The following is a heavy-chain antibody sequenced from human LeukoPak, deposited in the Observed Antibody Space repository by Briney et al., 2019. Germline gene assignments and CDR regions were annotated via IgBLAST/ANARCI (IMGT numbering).Heavy chain of an antibody. Sequence: SQTLSLTCTVSGGSVSSGGYYWSWIRQHPGTGLEWIGYIYYSGSTYYNPSLKSRVTISVDTSKNQFSLKLSSVTAADTAVYYCARAGYCSGGSCYPAAWFDPWGQGTLVTVSS. J-gene: IGHJ5*02. D-gene: IGHD2-15*01. CDR3: ARAGYCSGGSCYPAAWFDP. V-gene: IGHV4-31*03. CDR1: GGSVSSGGYY. CDR2: IYYSGST.